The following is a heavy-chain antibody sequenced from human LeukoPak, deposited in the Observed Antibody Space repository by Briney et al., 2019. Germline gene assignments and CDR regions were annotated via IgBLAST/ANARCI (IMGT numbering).Heavy chain of an antibody. CDR3: ARVDYGDFFYFFDS. J-gene: IGHJ4*02. D-gene: IGHD4-17*01. CDR2: INPNSGDA. V-gene: IGHV1-2*02. Sequence: AKVKVSCKVSGYTFTGYYMHWVRQAPGQGLEWMGWINPNSGDANYEQKFKGRVTMTKDTSISTAYMELSRLRSDDTAVYYCARVDYGDFFYFFDSGGQGTLVTVSS. CDR1: GYTFTGYY.